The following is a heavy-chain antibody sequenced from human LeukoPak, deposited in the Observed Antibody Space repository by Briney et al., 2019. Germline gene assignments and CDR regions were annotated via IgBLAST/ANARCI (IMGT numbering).Heavy chain of an antibody. Sequence: GGSLRLSCAASGFTFSSYAMHWVRQAPGKGLEWVAVISYDGSNKYYADSVKGRFTISRDNSKNTLYLQMNSLRAEDTAVYYCXXXXSXYDSSGTVDYWGQGTLVTVSS. CDR2: ISYDGSNK. CDR3: XXXXSXYDSSGTVDY. V-gene: IGHV3-30-3*01. D-gene: IGHD3-22*01. CDR1: GFTFSSYA. J-gene: IGHJ4*02.